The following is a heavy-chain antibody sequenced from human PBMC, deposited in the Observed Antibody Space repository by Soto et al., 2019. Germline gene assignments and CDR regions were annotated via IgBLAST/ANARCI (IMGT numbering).Heavy chain of an antibody. CDR1: GFTFSNAW. V-gene: IGHV3-15*07. D-gene: IGHD2-8*01. J-gene: IGHJ6*02. CDR2: IKSKTDGGTT. CDR3: TTEYCTNGVCPYYYYYGMDV. Sequence: EVQLVESGGGLVKPGGSLRLSCAASGFTFSNAWMNWVRQAPGKGLEWVGRIKSKTDGGTTDYAAPVKGRFTISRDDPKDTLYLQMNSLKTADTAVYYCTTEYCTNGVCPYYYYYGMDVWGHGTTVTVSS.